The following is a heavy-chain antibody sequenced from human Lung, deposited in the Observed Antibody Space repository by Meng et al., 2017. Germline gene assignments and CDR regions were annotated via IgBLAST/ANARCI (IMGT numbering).Heavy chain of an antibody. V-gene: IGHV1-3*01. D-gene: IGHD2-8*01. CDR3: ARGEGYCTNGVCSPGY. CDR1: GYTFTSYA. Sequence: QVQLVQSGAEAKKPGASVKVSCKASGYTFTSYAMHWVRQAPGQRLEWMGWINAGNGNTKYSQKFQGRVTITRDTSASTAYMELSSLRSEDTAVYYCARGEGYCTNGVCSPGYWSQGTLVTVSS. J-gene: IGHJ4*02. CDR2: INAGNGNT.